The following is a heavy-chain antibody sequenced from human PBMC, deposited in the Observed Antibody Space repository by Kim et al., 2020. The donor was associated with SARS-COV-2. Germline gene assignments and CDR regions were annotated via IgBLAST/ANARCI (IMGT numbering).Heavy chain of an antibody. V-gene: IGHV3-7*01. D-gene: IGHD1-26*01. J-gene: IGHJ3*02. CDR1: GFIFSRHW. Sequence: GGSLRLSCTASGFIFSRHWMSWVRQAPGKGLEWLANIRQDGGDIHYVDSVRGRCTISRDNAENSLFLQLSSLRAEDTAVYYCAREMSYDNDAFDIWGQGTVVTVSS. CDR3: AREMSYDNDAFDI. CDR2: IRQDGGDI.